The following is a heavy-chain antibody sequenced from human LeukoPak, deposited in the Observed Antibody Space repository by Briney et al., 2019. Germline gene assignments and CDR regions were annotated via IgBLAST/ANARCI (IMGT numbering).Heavy chain of an antibody. D-gene: IGHD3-22*01. V-gene: IGHV3-30-3*01. Sequence: GGSLRLSCAASGFTFSSYAMHWVRQAPGKGLEWVAVISYDGSNKYYADSVKGRFTISRDNSKNTLYLQMNSLRAEDTAMYYCASLINYYDSSEGNLFDYWGQGTLVTVSS. CDR1: GFTFSSYA. J-gene: IGHJ4*02. CDR3: ASLINYYDSSEGNLFDY. CDR2: ISYDGSNK.